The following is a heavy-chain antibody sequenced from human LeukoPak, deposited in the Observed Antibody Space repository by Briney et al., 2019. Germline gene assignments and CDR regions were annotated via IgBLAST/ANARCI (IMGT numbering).Heavy chain of an antibody. V-gene: IGHV4-31*03. CDR3: ARSPPLYYGSGSYYYYYGMDV. CDR1: GGSISSGGYY. D-gene: IGHD3-10*01. Sequence: SQTLSLTCTVSGGSISSGGYYWSWIRQHPGKGLEWIGYIYYSGGTYYNPSLKSRVTISVDTSKNQFSLKLSSVTAADTAVYYCARSPPLYYGSGSYYYYYGMDVWGQGTTVTVSS. J-gene: IGHJ6*02. CDR2: IYYSGGT.